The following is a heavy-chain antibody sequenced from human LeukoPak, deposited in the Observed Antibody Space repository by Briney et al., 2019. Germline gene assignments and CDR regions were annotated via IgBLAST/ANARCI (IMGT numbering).Heavy chain of an antibody. J-gene: IGHJ4*02. CDR1: GLSFSSHG. D-gene: IGHD3-22*01. V-gene: IGHV3-33*01. CDR3: ARARNDYDSNGFSVLDY. Sequence: GTSLRLSCAASGLSFSSHGMHWVRQAPGEGQEWLADIRYDGSNIYYADSVKGRFTISRDNSKNTLHLQMNSLRAEDTALYYCARARNDYDSNGFSVLDYWGQGTLVTVSS. CDR2: IRYDGSNI.